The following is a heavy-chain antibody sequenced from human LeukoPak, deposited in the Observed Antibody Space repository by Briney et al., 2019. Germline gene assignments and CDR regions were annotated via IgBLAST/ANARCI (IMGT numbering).Heavy chain of an antibody. CDR2: ISGSGDTT. CDR3: ARDRGYDPHYYFDY. J-gene: IGHJ4*02. D-gene: IGHD5-12*01. V-gene: IGHV3-23*01. Sequence: GGSLRLSCAASGFTFSSYSMNWVRQAPGKGLEWVSGISGSGDTTYDADSVKGRFTISRDNSKNTLYLQMNSLRAEDTAVYYCARDRGYDPHYYFDYWGQGTLVTVSS. CDR1: GFTFSSYS.